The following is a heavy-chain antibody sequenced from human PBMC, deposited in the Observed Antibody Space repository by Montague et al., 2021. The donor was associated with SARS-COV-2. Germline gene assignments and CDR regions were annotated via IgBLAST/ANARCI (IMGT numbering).Heavy chain of an antibody. CDR2: IYHSGSN. D-gene: IGHD6-19*01. V-gene: IGHV4-38-2*02. CDR3: ARIAMAATFDS. J-gene: IGHJ4*02. CDR1: GYSISSGYY. Sequence: SETLSLTCTVSGYSISSGYYWGWIRQPPGKGLEWIGSIYHSGSNYYNPSLKSRVSMSVDTSKNQFSLRLTSVGAADTAVYYCARIAMAATFDSWGQGALVTVSS.